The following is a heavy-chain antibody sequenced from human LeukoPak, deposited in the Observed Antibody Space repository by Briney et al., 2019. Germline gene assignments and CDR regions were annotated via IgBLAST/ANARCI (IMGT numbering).Heavy chain of an antibody. CDR1: GGSFSGYY. CDR2: INHSGST. V-gene: IGHV4-34*01. Sequence: SETLSLTCAVYGGSFSGYYWSWIRQPPGKGLEWIGEINHSGSTNYNPSLKSRVTISVDTSKNQFSLKLSSVTAADTAVYYCASSPAVLNDYGANRPYYFDYWGQGTLVTVSS. D-gene: IGHD4-17*01. J-gene: IGHJ4*02. CDR3: ASSPAVLNDYGANRPYYFDY.